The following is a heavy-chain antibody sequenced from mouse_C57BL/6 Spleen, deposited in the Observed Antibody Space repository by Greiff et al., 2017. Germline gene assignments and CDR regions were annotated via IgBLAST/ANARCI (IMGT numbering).Heavy chain of an antibody. Sequence: EVKLVESGGDLVKPGGSLKLSCAASGFTFSSYGMSWVRQTPDKRLEWVATISSGGSYTYYPDSVKGRFTISRDNAKNTLYLQMSSLKSEDTAMYYCARHEWLLPFDYWGQGTTLTVSS. D-gene: IGHD2-3*01. J-gene: IGHJ2*01. CDR1: GFTFSSYG. CDR3: ARHEWLLPFDY. CDR2: ISSGGSYT. V-gene: IGHV5-6*01.